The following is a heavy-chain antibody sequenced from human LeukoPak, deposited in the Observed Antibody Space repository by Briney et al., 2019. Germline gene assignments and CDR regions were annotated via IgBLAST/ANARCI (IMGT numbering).Heavy chain of an antibody. D-gene: IGHD1-26*01. CDR1: GGSVTSGSYY. J-gene: IGHJ4*02. CDR3: ARTKISGSYWVGFDY. CDR2: IYYSGST. Sequence: SETLSLTCTVSGGSVTSGSYYWSWIRQPPGKGLEWIGYIYYSGSTNYNPSLKSRVTISVDTSKNQFSLKLSSVTAADTAVYYCARTKISGSYWVGFDYWGQGTLVTVSS. V-gene: IGHV4-61*01.